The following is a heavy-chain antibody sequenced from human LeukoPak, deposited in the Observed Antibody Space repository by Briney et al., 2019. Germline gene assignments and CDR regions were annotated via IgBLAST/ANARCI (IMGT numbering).Heavy chain of an antibody. V-gene: IGHV3-23*01. D-gene: IGHD6-13*01. CDR2: ISGSGIT. J-gene: IGHJ4*02. CDR1: GFSFSSYA. CDR3: ARGDSSSWYLDY. Sequence: PGGSLRLSCAASGFSFSSYAVSWVRQAPGKGLEWVSGISGSGITYYADSVKGRFTISRDNSKNTLYLQMNSLRAEDTAVYYCARGDSSSWYLDYWGQGTLVTVSS.